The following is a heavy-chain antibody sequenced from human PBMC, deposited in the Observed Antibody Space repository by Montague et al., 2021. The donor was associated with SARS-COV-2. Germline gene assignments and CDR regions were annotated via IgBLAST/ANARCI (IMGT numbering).Heavy chain of an antibody. Sequence: CAISGDGVSSNIATWNWIRQSPSRGLEWLGRTYYRSKWYNDYAESVKSRITIDPDTSKHQFSLHLNSMTPEDTAVYYCARIPVGSKYYFDFWGQGTLVTVSS. CDR2: TYYRSKWYN. V-gene: IGHV6-1*01. J-gene: IGHJ4*02. CDR3: ARIPVGSKYYFDF. D-gene: IGHD2-2*01. CDR1: GDGVSSNIAT.